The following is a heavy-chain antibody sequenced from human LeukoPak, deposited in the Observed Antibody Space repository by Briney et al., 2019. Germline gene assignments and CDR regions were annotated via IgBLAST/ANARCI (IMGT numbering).Heavy chain of an antibody. CDR2: ISSGGSKI. Sequence: PGGSLRLSCAASGFTFITSEMKWVSQPPGKGLEWGSYISSGGSKIYYADSVKGGFTISRDKAKNSLYLQMNSVRAEDTAVYYCARVASIAAPWGQGTLVTVSS. J-gene: IGHJ4*02. CDR3: ARVASIAAP. CDR1: GFTFITSE. D-gene: IGHD6-6*01. V-gene: IGHV3-48*03.